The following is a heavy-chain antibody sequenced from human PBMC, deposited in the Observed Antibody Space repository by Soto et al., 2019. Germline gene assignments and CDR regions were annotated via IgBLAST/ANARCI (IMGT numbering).Heavy chain of an antibody. J-gene: IGHJ4*02. D-gene: IGHD1-26*01. CDR2: ITYSGGST. V-gene: IGHV3-23*01. Sequence: GGSLRLSCAASGFTFSSYDMSWVRQAPGKGLEWVSSITYSGGSTYYADSVKGRFTISRDNSKNTLHLQMNSLRAEDTAVYYFARDRGARGVGAILAYWGPGTLVTVSS. CDR3: ARDRGARGVGAILAY. CDR1: GFTFSSYD.